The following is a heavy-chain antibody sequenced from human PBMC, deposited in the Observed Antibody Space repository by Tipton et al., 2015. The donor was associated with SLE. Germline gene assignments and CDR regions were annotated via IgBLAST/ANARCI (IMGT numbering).Heavy chain of an antibody. J-gene: IGHJ3*02. D-gene: IGHD1-26*01. CDR3: AKDREWELLSAFDI. CDR2: ISSSSSYI. V-gene: IGHV3-21*04. CDR1: GFTFSSYS. Sequence: GSLRLSCAASGFTFSSYSMNWVRQAPGKGLEWVSSISSSSSYIYYADSVKGRFTISRDNSKNTLYLQMNSLRAEDTAVYYCAKDREWELLSAFDIWGQGTMVTVSS.